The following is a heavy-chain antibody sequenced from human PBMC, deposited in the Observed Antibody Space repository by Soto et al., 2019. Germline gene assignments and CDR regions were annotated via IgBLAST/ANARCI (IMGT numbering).Heavy chain of an antibody. CDR1: GFTFSSYG. CDR2: ISYDGSNK. Sequence: QVQLVESGGGVVQPGRSLRLSCAASGFTFSSYGMHWVRQAPGKGLEWVAVISYDGSNKYYADSVKGRFTISRDNSKNQLYLQMNSLRAEDTAVYYWAKDLTLSGYDPSAFQQWGQGTLVTVSS. D-gene: IGHD5-12*01. V-gene: IGHV3-30*18. J-gene: IGHJ1*01. CDR3: AKDLTLSGYDPSAFQQ.